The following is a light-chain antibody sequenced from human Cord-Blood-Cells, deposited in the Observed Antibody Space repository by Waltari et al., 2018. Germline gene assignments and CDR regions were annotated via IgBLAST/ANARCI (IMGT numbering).Light chain of an antibody. V-gene: IGLV3-21*04. Sequence: SYVLTQPPSVSVAPGKTARITCGGNNIGSKSVNWYQQKPGQAPVLVIYYDSDRPSGIPERFSGSNSGNTATLTISRVEAGDEADYYCQVWDSSSDPYVFGTGTKVTVL. CDR2: YDS. J-gene: IGLJ1*01. CDR3: QVWDSSSDPYV. CDR1: NIGSKS.